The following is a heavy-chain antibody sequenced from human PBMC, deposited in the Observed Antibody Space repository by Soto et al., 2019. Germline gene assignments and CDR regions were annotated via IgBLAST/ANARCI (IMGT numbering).Heavy chain of an antibody. CDR2: IYCSGST. Sequence: QVQLQESGPGLVKPSQTLSLTCTVSGGSISSGDYYWSWIRQPPGKGLEWIGYIYCSGSTYYNPSIKSRVTRSVDTSKNQFSLKLSSVTAADTAVYYCARDLVVVTDMGFDPWGQGTLVTVSS. CDR3: ARDLVVVTDMGFDP. J-gene: IGHJ5*02. D-gene: IGHD2-21*02. CDR1: GGSISSGDYY. V-gene: IGHV4-30-4*01.